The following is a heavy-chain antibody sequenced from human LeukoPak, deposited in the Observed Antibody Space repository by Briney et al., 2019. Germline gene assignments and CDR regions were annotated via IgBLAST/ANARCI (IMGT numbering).Heavy chain of an antibody. V-gene: IGHV3-7*01. Sequence: HPGGSLRLSCTASGFIFSDSWMSWVRQAPGKGLEWVATIKTDGSEKFHVASVSGRFSISRDNTKDSLYLQMNGLRVADTSLYYCRGGCTYWYGSWGQGTLVTVSS. D-gene: IGHD4/OR15-4a*01. CDR1: GFIFSDSW. J-gene: IGHJ5*01. CDR3: RGGCTYWYGS. CDR2: IKTDGSEK.